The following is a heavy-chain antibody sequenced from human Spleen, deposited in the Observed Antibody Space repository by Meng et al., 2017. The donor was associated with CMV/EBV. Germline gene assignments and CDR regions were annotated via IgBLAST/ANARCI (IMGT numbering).Heavy chain of an antibody. J-gene: IGHJ3*01. CDR3: ARHLSHCNSTYCYDAFDL. Sequence: SGPTLVKPTQTLTVTCTFSGISITSNPMRVSWVRQPPGKALEWLARIDWDDERFYSTSLKTRLTISKDTSKNQVVLSMTNMDPVDTATYYCARHLSHCNSTYCYDAFDLWGRGTTVTVSS. CDR1: GISITSNPMR. CDR2: IDWDDER. D-gene: IGHD2/OR15-2a*01. V-gene: IGHV2-70D*14.